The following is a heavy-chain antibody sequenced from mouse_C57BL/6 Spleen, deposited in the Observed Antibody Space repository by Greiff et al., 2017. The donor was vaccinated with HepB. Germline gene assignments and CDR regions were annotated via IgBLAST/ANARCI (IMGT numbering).Heavy chain of an antibody. V-gene: IGHV1-26*01. CDR1: GYTFTDYY. Sequence: VQLQQSGPELVKPGASVKISCKASGYTFTDYYMNWVKQSHGKSLEWIGDINPNNGGTSYNQKFKGKATLTVDKSSSTAYMELRSLTSEDSAVYYCARSGWLLLSWFAYWGQGTLVTVSA. D-gene: IGHD2-3*01. CDR3: ARSGWLLLSWFAY. CDR2: INPNNGGT. J-gene: IGHJ3*01.